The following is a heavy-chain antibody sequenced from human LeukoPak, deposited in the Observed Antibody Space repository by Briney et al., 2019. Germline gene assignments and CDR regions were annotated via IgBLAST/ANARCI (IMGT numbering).Heavy chain of an antibody. Sequence: GASEKVSCKASGYTFTSYGISWGRQAPGQGLERMGWISAYNGNTNYAQKLHGRVTMTTDTSTSTAYVELRSLRSDDTAVYYCARDGDPKYYYDSSGYYSYWGQGNLVTVS. CDR3: ARDGDPKYYYDSSGYYSY. CDR2: ISAYNGNT. CDR1: GYTFTSYG. V-gene: IGHV1-18*01. J-gene: IGHJ4*02. D-gene: IGHD3-22*01.